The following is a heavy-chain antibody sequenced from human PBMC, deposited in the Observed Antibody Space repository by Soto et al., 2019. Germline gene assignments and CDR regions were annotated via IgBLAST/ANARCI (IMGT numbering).Heavy chain of an antibody. CDR1: GFSLSTSGVG. CDR2: IYCDDDK. Sequence: SGPTLVKPTQTLTLTCTFSGFSLSTSGVGVGWIRQPPGKALEWLALIYCDDDKRYSPSLKSRLTITKDTSKNQVFLTMTNMDPVDTATYYCAHRYKRGLRDLDCSSTSCPMEKWVWYYYYYMDVWGKGT. CDR3: AHRYKRGLRDLDCSSTSCPMEKWVWYYYYYMDV. D-gene: IGHD2-2*01. J-gene: IGHJ6*03. V-gene: IGHV2-5*02.